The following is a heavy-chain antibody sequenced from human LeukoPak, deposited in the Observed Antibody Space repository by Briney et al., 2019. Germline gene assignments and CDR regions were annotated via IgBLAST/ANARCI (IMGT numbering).Heavy chain of an antibody. J-gene: IGHJ4*02. CDR3: ARKRLDCYAGNCYGDFDY. D-gene: IGHD2-15*01. CDR2: IDTRISVT. Sequence: GGSLRLSCAASGFTFSSYSMNWVRQVPGRGLEWVSYIDTRISVTSYADAAKGRFTISRDNAKNSLYLQMNSLRDEDTAVYYCARKRLDCYAGNCYGDFDYWGQGTLVTVSS. V-gene: IGHV3-48*02. CDR1: GFTFSSYS.